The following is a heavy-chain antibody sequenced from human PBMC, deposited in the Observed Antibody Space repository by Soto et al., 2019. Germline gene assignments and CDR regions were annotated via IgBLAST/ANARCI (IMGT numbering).Heavy chain of an antibody. Sequence: GGSLRLSCAASEFTFSSYTMYWVRQAPGKGLEWVAGISNDGGNTYYPDSVKGRFTISRDNSKNTLYLEMNSLRAEDTAVYYCAREAYCGGDCYGFGNSYYFDYWGQGTLVTVSS. D-gene: IGHD2-21*02. CDR3: AREAYCGGDCYGFGNSYYFDY. CDR1: EFTFSSYT. J-gene: IGHJ4*02. CDR2: ISNDGGNT. V-gene: IGHV3-30-3*01.